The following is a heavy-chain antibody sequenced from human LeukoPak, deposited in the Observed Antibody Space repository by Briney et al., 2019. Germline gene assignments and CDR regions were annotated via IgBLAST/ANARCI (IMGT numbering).Heavy chain of an antibody. J-gene: IGHJ3*02. D-gene: IGHD3-22*01. CDR3: ARPLLWDSSGCYQPLDAFDI. Sequence: ASVKVSCKASGYTLTSYGTSWVRQAPGQGLEWMGWISAYNGNTNYAQKLQGRVTMTTDTSTSTAYMELRSLRSDDTAVYYCARPLLWDSSGCYQPLDAFDIWGQGTMVTVSS. CDR1: GYTLTSYG. CDR2: ISAYNGNT. V-gene: IGHV1-18*01.